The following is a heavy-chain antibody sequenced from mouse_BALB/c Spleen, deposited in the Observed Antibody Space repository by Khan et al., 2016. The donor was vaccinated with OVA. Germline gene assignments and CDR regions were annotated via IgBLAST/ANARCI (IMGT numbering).Heavy chain of an antibody. Sequence: EVQLEESGGGLVKPGGSVKLSCVASGFTFSNYWMNWVRQTPEKGLEWVAEISLKSDDYVTHHAVSVKGTFTISRAATKASVYLQMNNLRAEDTGNYYCGIQLWGQGTTLTVSS. D-gene: IGHD3-3*01. CDR1: GFTFSNYW. CDR3: GIQL. J-gene: IGHJ2*01. V-gene: IGHV6-6*02. CDR2: ISLKSDDYVT.